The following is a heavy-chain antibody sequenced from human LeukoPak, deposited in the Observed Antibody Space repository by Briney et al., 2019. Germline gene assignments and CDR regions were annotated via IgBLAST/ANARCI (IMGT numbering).Heavy chain of an antibody. D-gene: IGHD3/OR15-3a*01. CDR1: GFTFDDYA. V-gene: IGHV3-9*01. CDR3: ASDRDFRLHH. J-gene: IGHJ5*02. Sequence: PGGSLRLSCAASGFTFDDYAMHWVRQAPGKGLEWVSGISWNSGSVGYADSVKGRFTISRDNAKNSLYLQMNSLRAEDTALFYCASDRDFRLHHWGQGTLVTVSS. CDR2: ISWNSGSV.